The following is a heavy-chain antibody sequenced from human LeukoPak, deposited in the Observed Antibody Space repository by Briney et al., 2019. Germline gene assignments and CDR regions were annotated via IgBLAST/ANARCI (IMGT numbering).Heavy chain of an antibody. V-gene: IGHV3-21*01. CDR2: ISSSSSYI. CDR3: ARDLPEYYYDSSGYSAAGAFDI. D-gene: IGHD3-22*01. CDR1: GFTFSSYS. J-gene: IGHJ3*02. Sequence: GGSLRLSCAASGFTFSSYSMNWVRQAPGKGLEWVSSISSSSSYIYYADSVKGRFTISRDNAKNSLYLQMNSLRAEDTAVYYCARDLPEYYYDSSGYSAAGAFDIWGQGTMVTVSS.